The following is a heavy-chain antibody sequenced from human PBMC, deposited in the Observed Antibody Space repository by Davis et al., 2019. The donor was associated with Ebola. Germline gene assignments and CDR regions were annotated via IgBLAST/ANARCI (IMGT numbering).Heavy chain of an antibody. CDR2: IRYDGSNK. CDR1: GFTFSSYG. D-gene: IGHD3-22*01. Sequence: GESLKISCAASGFTFSSYGMHWVRQAPGKGLEWVAFIRYDGSNKYYADSVKGRFTISRDNSKNTLYLQMNSLRAEDTAVYYCARSRDWRYYYDSSGSDFDYWGQGTLVTVSS. CDR3: ARSRDWRYYYDSSGSDFDY. V-gene: IGHV3-30*02. J-gene: IGHJ4*02.